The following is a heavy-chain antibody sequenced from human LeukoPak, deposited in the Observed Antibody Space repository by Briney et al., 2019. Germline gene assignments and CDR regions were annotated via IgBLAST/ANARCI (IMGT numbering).Heavy chain of an antibody. V-gene: IGHV3-7*01. J-gene: IGHJ4*02. CDR3: ARVGGWDKNFCFDY. Sequence: GGSLRLSCAASGFTYSSYWVSWVRQAPGKGLEWVANIKQDGSEKYYVDSVKGRFTISRDNAKNSLYLQMNSLRAEDTAVYYCARVGGWDKNFCFDYWGQGTLVTVSS. CDR2: IKQDGSEK. CDR1: GFTYSSYW. D-gene: IGHD1-26*01.